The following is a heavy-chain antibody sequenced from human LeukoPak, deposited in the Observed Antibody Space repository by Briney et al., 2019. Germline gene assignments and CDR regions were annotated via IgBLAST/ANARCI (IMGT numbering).Heavy chain of an antibody. CDR1: GFTFSSYG. V-gene: IGHV3-30*18. Sequence: GGSLRLSCAASGFTFSSYGMHWVRQAPGKGLEWVAVISYDGSNKYYADSVKGRFTISRDNSKNTLYLQMNSLRVEDTAVYYCAKSQSGYGPFDYWGQGTLVTVSS. J-gene: IGHJ4*02. CDR3: AKSQSGYGPFDY. CDR2: ISYDGSNK. D-gene: IGHD3-3*01.